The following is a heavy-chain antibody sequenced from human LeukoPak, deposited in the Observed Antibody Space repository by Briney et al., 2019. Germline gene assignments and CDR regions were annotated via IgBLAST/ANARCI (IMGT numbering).Heavy chain of an antibody. Sequence: GGSLRLSCAASGFTFSSYGMHRVRQAPGKGLEWVAVISYDGSNKYYADSVKGRFTISRDNSKNTLYLQMNSLRAEDTAVYYCARVTGDPPDKDAFDIWGQGTMVTVSS. CDR3: ARVTGDPPDKDAFDI. D-gene: IGHD7-27*01. CDR2: ISYDGSNK. CDR1: GFTFSSYG. J-gene: IGHJ3*02. V-gene: IGHV3-30*03.